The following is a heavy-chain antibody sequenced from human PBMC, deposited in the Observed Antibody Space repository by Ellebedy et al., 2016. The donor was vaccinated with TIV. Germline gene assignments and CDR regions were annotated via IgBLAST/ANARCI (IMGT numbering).Heavy chain of an antibody. CDR1: GFTFSSYG. Sequence: GESLKISCAASGFTFSSYGMHWVRPAPGKGLEWVAVISYDGSNKYYADSVQGRFTISRDNSKNTLYLQMNSLRAEDTAVYYCARDSSGWQVDWGQGTLVTVSS. CDR3: ARDSSGWQVD. V-gene: IGHV3-30*03. CDR2: ISYDGSNK. J-gene: IGHJ4*02. D-gene: IGHD6-19*01.